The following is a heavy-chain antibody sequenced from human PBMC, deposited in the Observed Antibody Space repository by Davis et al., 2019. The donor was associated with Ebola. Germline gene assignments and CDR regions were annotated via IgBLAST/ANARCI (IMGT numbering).Heavy chain of an antibody. CDR3: ASSNSYSSSWYGVSHLGYYYGMDV. V-gene: IGHV1-69*06. CDR2: IIHIFGAP. D-gene: IGHD6-13*01. J-gene: IGHJ6*02. CDR1: RGTFSSYT. Sequence: SSVKVPCKASRGTFSSYTLPWLRQPPGQGLEWMGWIIHIFGAPNYAQNSQGRVPLTADKSTSTAYIELSSLRAEDTAVYYCASSNSYSSSWYGVSHLGYYYGMDVWGQGTTATVSS.